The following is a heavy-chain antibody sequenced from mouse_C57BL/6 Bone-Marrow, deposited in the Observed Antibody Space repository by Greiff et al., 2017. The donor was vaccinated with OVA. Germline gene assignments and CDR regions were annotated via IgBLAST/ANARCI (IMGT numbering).Heavy chain of an antibody. J-gene: IGHJ4*01. V-gene: IGHV14-4*01. D-gene: IGHD1-1*01. CDR1: GFNIKDDY. CDR2: IDPENGDT. CDR3: TTERVLRYYAMDY. Sequence: VQLKQSGAELVRPGASVKLSCTASGFNIKDDYMHWVKQRPEQGLEWIGWIDPENGDTEYASKFQGKATITADTSSNTAYLQLSSLTSEDTAVYYCTTERVLRYYAMDYWGQGTSVTVSS.